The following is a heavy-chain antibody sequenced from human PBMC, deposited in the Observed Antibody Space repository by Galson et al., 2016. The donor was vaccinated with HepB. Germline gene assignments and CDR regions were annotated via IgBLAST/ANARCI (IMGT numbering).Heavy chain of an antibody. V-gene: IGHV1-69*13. J-gene: IGHJ6*02. D-gene: IGHD3-16*01. CDR3: ARNKGVGGFYYYGLDV. CDR2: IIPIFGRT. CDR1: GGDFRTYA. Sequence: SVKVSCKASGGDFRTYAMSWVRQAPGQGLEWMGGIIPIFGRTSYAQRFQGRVTITADESTSTAYMELSSLRSGDTAVYYCARNKGVGGFYYYGLDVWGQGTTVTVSS.